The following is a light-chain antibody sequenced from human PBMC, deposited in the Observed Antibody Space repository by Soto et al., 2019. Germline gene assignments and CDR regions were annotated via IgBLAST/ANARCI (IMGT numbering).Light chain of an antibody. CDR3: QQYGSSPT. V-gene: IGKV3-20*01. Sequence: EIVLTQSPGTLSLSPGERATLSCRANQSVSSSYLAWYQHKPGQAPRLLIYGASSRATGIPDRFSGSGSGTDFTVTISRLEPEDFAVYYCQQYGSSPTFGQGTKLEIK. J-gene: IGKJ2*01. CDR2: GAS. CDR1: QSVSSSY.